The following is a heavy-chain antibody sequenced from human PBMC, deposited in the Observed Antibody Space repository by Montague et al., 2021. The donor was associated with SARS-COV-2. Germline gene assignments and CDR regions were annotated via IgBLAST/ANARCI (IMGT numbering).Heavy chain of an antibody. CDR3: ARHRGFGDLWALDY. CDR2: AYFTGST. D-gene: IGHD3-10*01. CDR1: GGYINEYY. V-gene: IGHV4-59*08. Sequence: SDTLSLNCSVSGGYINEYYLSWIRQSPGKRLEWIGYAYFTGSTDYNPSLKSRVTISVDTSKNQFSLQLASVTAADTAVYYCARHRGFGDLWALDYWGQGTLVAVSS. J-gene: IGHJ4*02.